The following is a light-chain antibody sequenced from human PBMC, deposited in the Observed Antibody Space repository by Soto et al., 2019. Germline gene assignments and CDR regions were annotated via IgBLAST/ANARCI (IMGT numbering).Light chain of an antibody. CDR2: YDD. J-gene: IGLJ1*01. V-gene: IGLV1-36*01. CDR1: SSNIGSNA. Sequence: SVLKRAPSWSLAHRGGVSISSTGRSSNIGSNAVNWYQQFPGKAPKLLIYYDDLLASGVSARFSCSKSGTSASLAISGRQAEDEADCYCAARKDSPKRPVCGTGPSSPS. CDR3: AARKDSPKRPV.